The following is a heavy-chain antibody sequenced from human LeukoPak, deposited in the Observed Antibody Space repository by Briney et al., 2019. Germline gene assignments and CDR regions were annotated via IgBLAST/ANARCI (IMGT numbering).Heavy chain of an antibody. V-gene: IGHV4-30-4*01. CDR3: ARAPRPFYYYYYGMDV. J-gene: IGHJ6*02. Sequence: SETLSLTCTVSGGSISSGDYYWSWIRQPPGKGLEWIGYIYYSGSTYYNPSLKSRVTISVDTSKNQFSLKLSSVTAADTAVYYCARAPRPFYYYYYGMDVWGQGTTVTVSS. CDR2: IYYSGST. CDR1: GGSISSGDYY.